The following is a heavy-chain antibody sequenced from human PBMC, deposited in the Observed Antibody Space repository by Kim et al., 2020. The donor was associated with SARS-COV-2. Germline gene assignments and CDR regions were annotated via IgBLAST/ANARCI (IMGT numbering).Heavy chain of an antibody. CDR3: ARLGTGSYYPPHDY. CDR1: GFTFSSYS. J-gene: IGHJ4*02. Sequence: GGSLRLSCAASGFTFSSYSMNWVRQAPGKGLEWVSSISSSSYIYYADSVKGRFTISRDNAKNSLYLQMNSLRAEDTAVYYCARLGTGSYYPPHDYWGQGTLVTVSS. CDR2: ISSSSYI. D-gene: IGHD1-26*01. V-gene: IGHV3-21*01.